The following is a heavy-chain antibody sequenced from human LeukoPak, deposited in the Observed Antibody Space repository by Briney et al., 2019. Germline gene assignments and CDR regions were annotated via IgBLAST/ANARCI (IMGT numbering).Heavy chain of an antibody. CDR2: ISAYNGNT. Sequence: ASVKVCCKASGYTFTSYGISWVRQAPGQGLEWMGWISAYNGNTNYAQKLQGRVTMTTDTSTSTAYMELRSLRSDDTAVYYCARDRTMVRGVRLVDYWGQGTLVTVSS. CDR1: GYTFTSYG. CDR3: ARDRTMVRGVRLVDY. J-gene: IGHJ4*02. D-gene: IGHD3-10*01. V-gene: IGHV1-18*01.